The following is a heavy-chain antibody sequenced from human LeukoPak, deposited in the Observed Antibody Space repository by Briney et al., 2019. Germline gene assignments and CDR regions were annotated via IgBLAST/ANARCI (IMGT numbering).Heavy chain of an antibody. CDR3: VVGGSPGY. J-gene: IGHJ4*02. Sequence: GGSLRLSGAASGLAFSAYKMHWVRQAPRKGLVWVSRISTDGYTTDYADFVQGRFTASRDNTKNTWSLEMNSLRAEDTAVYYCVVGGSPGYWGQGTLVIVSS. CDR1: GLAFSAYK. CDR2: ISTDGYTT. V-gene: IGHV3-74*01. D-gene: IGHD2-15*01.